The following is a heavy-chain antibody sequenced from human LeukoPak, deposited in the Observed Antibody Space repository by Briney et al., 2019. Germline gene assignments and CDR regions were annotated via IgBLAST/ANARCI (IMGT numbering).Heavy chain of an antibody. V-gene: IGHV4-59*01. CDR2: IYYSGST. J-gene: IGHJ5*02. CDR3: ARFTPQGYGWGGYNRFDP. CDR1: GGSIRNYY. Sequence: SETLSLTCTVSGGSIRNYYWSWIRQSPGKGLEWIGYIYYSGSTNYNPSLKSRVTISVDTSKNQFSLNLTSVTAADTAVYYCARFTPQGYGWGGYNRFDPWGQGTLVTVSS. D-gene: IGHD3-16*01.